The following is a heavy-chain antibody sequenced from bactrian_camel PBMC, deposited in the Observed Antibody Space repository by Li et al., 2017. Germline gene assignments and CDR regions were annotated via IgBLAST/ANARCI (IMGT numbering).Heavy chain of an antibody. J-gene: IGHJ4*01. CDR1: RYTRVS. Sequence: HVQLVESGGGSVQAGGSLNLSCVASRYTRVSMAWFRQTPGKEREGVAGIDSNRRIQYADSVKGRFTISKDNLKNTLYLQMNSLKPEDTAMYYCAADPSTWPPLNFQNFRYWGQGTQ. V-gene: IGHV3S63*01. CDR2: IDSNRRI. CDR3: AADPSTWPPLNFQNFRY.